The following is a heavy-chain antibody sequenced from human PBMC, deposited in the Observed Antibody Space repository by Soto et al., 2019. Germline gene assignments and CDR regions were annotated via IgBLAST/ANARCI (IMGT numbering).Heavy chain of an antibody. CDR3: ARGDGNSIAYYYYGMDV. CDR1: GGSISSGDYY. D-gene: IGHD6-6*01. CDR2: IYYSGST. Sequence: PSETLSLTCTVSGGSISSGDYYWSWIRQPPGKGLEWIGYIYYSGSTNYNPSLKSRVTISVDTSKNQFSLKLSSVTAADTAVYYCARGDGNSIAYYYYGMDVWGQGTTVTVSS. V-gene: IGHV4-61*08. J-gene: IGHJ6*02.